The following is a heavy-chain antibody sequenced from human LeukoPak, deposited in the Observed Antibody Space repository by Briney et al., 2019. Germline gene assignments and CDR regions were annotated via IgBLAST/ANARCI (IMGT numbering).Heavy chain of an antibody. D-gene: IGHD1-14*01. CDR3: ARYRNGGNFDY. J-gene: IGHJ4*02. Sequence: GGSLRLSCAASGFTFSSYWMSWVRRAPGKGLEWVANINQDGSEKYYVDSMRGRFTISRDNSMTSVYLQMNSLRAEDTAVYYCARYRNGGNFDYWGQGTLVTVSS. CDR1: GFTFSSYW. V-gene: IGHV3-7*04. CDR2: INQDGSEK.